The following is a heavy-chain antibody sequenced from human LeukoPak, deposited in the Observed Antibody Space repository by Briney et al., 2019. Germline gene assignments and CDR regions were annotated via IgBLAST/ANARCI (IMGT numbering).Heavy chain of an antibody. CDR1: GFTVSSDL. CDR3: ARGGSMVRGVL. J-gene: IGHJ4*02. Sequence: PGGSLRLSCVVSGFTVSSDLMNWARQAPGKGLEWVSAMNSGGETYYADSVRGRFIISRDKSRNTLYLQMNSLRVDDTAVYYCARGGSMVRGVLWGQGTLVTVSS. D-gene: IGHD3-10*01. CDR2: MNSGGET. V-gene: IGHV3-53*01.